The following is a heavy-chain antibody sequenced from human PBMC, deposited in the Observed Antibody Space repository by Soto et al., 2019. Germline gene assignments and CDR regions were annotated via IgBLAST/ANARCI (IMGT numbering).Heavy chain of an antibody. V-gene: IGHV1-69*13. CDR2: IIPIFGTA. CDR3: AREGYDTNWFDP. Sequence: SVKVSCKASGGTFSSYAISWVRQAPGQGLEWMGGIIPIFGTANYAQKFQGRVTITADESTSTAYMELSSLRSEDTAVYYCAREGYDTNWFDPWGQGTLVTVSS. CDR1: GGTFSSYA. J-gene: IGHJ5*02. D-gene: IGHD5-12*01.